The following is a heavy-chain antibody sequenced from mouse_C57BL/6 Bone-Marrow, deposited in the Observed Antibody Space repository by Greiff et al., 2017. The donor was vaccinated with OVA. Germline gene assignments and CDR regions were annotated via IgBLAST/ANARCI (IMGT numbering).Heavy chain of an antibody. D-gene: IGHD2-2*01. CDR2: IFPGSGST. J-gene: IGHJ1*03. CDR3: ARREDMVTNWYFDV. V-gene: IGHV1-75*01. CDR1: GYTFTDYY. Sequence: VQLQESGPELVKPGASVKISCKASGYTFTDYYINWVKQRPGQGLEWIGWIFPGSGSTYYNEKFKGKATLTVDKSSSTAYMLLSSLTSEDSAVYFCARREDMVTNWYFDVWGTGTTVTVSS.